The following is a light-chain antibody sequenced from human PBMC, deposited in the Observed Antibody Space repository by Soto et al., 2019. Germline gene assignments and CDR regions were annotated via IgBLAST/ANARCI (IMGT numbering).Light chain of an antibody. CDR1: SSDIGDYNY. J-gene: IGLJ2*01. Sequence: QSALTQPASVSGSPGQSIAISCTGTSSDIGDYNYVSWYQQHLGKAPKLMIFDVSNRPSGVSNRFSGSMSGNTASLTISGLQPEDEADYYCSSYTGGSTVVFGGGTKLTVL. V-gene: IGLV2-14*01. CDR3: SSYTGGSTVV. CDR2: DVS.